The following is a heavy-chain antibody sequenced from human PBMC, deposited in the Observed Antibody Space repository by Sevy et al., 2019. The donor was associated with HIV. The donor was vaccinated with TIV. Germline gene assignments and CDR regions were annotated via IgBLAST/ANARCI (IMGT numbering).Heavy chain of an antibody. CDR2: ISGTGGSGDKT. Sequence: GGSLRLSCAASGFTFRNYAMNWVRQAPGKGLEWVSGISGTGGSGDKTNYADSVKGRFTISRDDSKNSLYLQLNTLRAEDTATYYCARKYDSSGYFDYWCQGTLVTVSS. D-gene: IGHD3-22*01. CDR3: ARKYDSSGYFDY. J-gene: IGHJ4*02. CDR1: GFTFRNYA. V-gene: IGHV3-23*01.